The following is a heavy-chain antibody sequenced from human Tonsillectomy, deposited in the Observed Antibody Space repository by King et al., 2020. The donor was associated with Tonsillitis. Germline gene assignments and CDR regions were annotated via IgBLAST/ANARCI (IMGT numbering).Heavy chain of an antibody. CDR3: ARGHDYGGNAYYFDY. Sequence: VQLQQWGAGLLKPSETLSLTCAVYGGSFSGYYWSWFRQPPGKGLEWIGEINHSGSTNYNPSLKSRVSISLDASKSQFSLKLSSVTAADTAVYYCARGHDYGGNAYYFDYWGQGTLVTGSS. CDR1: GGSFSGYY. V-gene: IGHV4-34*01. J-gene: IGHJ4*02. CDR2: INHSGST. D-gene: IGHD4-23*01.